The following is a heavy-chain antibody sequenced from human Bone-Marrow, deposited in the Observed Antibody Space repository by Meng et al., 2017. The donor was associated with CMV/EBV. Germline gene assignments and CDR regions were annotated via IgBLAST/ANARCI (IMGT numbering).Heavy chain of an antibody. V-gene: IGHV1-18*01. CDR2: ISPYNGDT. J-gene: IGHJ4*02. CDR1: GYTFTNFA. CDR3: ATGPTHENLDF. Sequence: ASVKVSCKASGYTFTNFAFNWVRQAPGQGLEWMGWISPYNGDTNYAPSLQARVTLTADTSTSTAYMDLRSLRSDDTAVYYCATGPTHENLDFWGQGTLVTVSS. D-gene: IGHD2/OR15-2a*01.